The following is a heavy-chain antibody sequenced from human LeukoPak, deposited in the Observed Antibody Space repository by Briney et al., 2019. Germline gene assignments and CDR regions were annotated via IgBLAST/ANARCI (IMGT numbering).Heavy chain of an antibody. CDR3: AREVGDSDSDNWFDP. J-gene: IGHJ5*02. Sequence: SQTLSLTCTVSGGSISSGDYYWSWIRQPPGKGLEWIGYIYYSGSTYYNPSLKSRVTISVDTSKNQFSLKLSSVTAADTAVYYCAREVGDSDSDNWFDPWGQGTLVTVSS. CDR1: GGSISSGDYY. CDR2: IYYSGST. V-gene: IGHV4-30-4*01. D-gene: IGHD2-21*02.